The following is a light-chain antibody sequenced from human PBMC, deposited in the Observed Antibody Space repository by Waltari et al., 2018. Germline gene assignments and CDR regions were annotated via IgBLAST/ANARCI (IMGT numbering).Light chain of an antibody. CDR2: SDN. V-gene: IGLV1-44*01. CDR1: STNIGSNS. Sequence: QSVLTQPPSASGTPGQRVTISCSGSSTNIGSNSVSWYQQLPGTAPKVLIYSDNGRPSGVPARFSGSKSGTSASLAISGLQSEDEADYYCAAWDDSLNVLFGGGTKLTVL. J-gene: IGLJ2*01. CDR3: AAWDDSLNVL.